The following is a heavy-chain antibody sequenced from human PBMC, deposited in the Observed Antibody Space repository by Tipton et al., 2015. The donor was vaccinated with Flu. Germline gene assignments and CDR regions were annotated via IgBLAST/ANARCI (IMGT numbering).Heavy chain of an antibody. J-gene: IGHJ5*02. V-gene: IGHV4-39*07. CDR1: GGSISNYH. D-gene: IGHD6-13*01. CDR3: ARRSTAGPYNWFDP. Sequence: TLSLTCTVSGGSISNYHWGWIRQPPGKGLEWIGGINYSGSAYYNPPLKSRVTMSGDTSKNQFSLKLSSVTAADTAVYYCARRSTAGPYNWFDPWGQGTLVTVSS. CDR2: INYSGSA.